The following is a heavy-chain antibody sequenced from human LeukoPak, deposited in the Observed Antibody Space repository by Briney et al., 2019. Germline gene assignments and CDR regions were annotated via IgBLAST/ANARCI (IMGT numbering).Heavy chain of an antibody. Sequence: PGGSLRLSCAASGXTFSSYAMSWVRQAPGRGLEWVSSLSPSGASIYYADSVKGRFTISRDNSKNTLYLQMNNLRAEDTALYYCAAGPYGGNTPFDYWGPGTLVTISS. J-gene: IGHJ4*02. D-gene: IGHD4-23*01. CDR1: GXTFSSYA. CDR2: LSPSGASI. V-gene: IGHV3-23*01. CDR3: AAGPYGGNTPFDY.